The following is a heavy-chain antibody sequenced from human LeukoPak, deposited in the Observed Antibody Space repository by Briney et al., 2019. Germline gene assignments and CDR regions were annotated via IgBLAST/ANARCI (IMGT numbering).Heavy chain of an antibody. V-gene: IGHV4-34*01. J-gene: IGHJ4*02. Sequence: PGGSLRLSCAASGFTVSSNYMSWVRQPPGKGLEWIGEINHSGSTNYNPSLKSRVTISVDTSKNQFSLKLSSVTAADTAVYYCASLIAAAGTWWGQGTLVTVSS. CDR3: ASLIAAAGTW. CDR1: GFTVSSNY. CDR2: INHSGST. D-gene: IGHD6-13*01.